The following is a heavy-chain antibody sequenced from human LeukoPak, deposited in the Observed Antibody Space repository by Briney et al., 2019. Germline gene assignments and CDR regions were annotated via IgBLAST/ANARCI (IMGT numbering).Heavy chain of an antibody. CDR3: ARAVRSAGGWFDP. D-gene: IGHD3-3*01. J-gene: IGHJ5*02. Sequence: ASVEVSCKASGYTFSSYDFNWVRQATGQGLEWMGWMNPNNGDTGYAQKFQGRVIMTSDSSISTVYMELSSLRYEDTAVYYCARAVRSAGGWFDPWGQGTLVTVSS. CDR1: GYTFSSYD. CDR2: MNPNNGDT. V-gene: IGHV1-8*01.